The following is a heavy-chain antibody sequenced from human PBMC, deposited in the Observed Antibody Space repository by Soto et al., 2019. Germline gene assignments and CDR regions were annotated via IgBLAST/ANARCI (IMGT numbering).Heavy chain of an antibody. CDR1: GFTFRSFT. Sequence: GGSLRLSCAASGFTFRSFTINWVRQAPGKGLEWVSTISSNSAYIYYTDALRGRFTISRDNAKNSLHIQMNSLRAEDTAVYYCTRDASRDSSARGWFDPWGPGTLVTVSS. D-gene: IGHD6-13*01. CDR3: TRDASRDSSARGWFDP. V-gene: IGHV3-21*01. J-gene: IGHJ5*02. CDR2: ISSNSAYI.